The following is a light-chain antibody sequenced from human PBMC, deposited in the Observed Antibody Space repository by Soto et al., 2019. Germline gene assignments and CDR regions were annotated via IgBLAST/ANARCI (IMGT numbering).Light chain of an antibody. V-gene: IGKV3-20*01. CDR1: QSVSGGS. J-gene: IGKJ5*01. CDR2: DTS. Sequence: DIEMTQSPGTLSLSPGESAPLSCRASQSVSGGSLAWYQQKRGQAPRLLIYDTSGRATGTPDRFSGSGSGTDFTLTISRLEPEDFAVYLCQQYGGSPITVGQGTRLEI. CDR3: QQYGGSPIT.